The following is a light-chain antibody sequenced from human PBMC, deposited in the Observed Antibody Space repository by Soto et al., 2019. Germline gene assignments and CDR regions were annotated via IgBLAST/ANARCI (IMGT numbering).Light chain of an antibody. CDR2: DVD. J-gene: IGLJ1*01. CDR3: SSYAGSNTFA. Sequence: QSVLTQPPSASGSPGQSVTISCSGTSSDVGGYDSVSWYQHHPGKVPKLIIFDVDKWPSGVPDRFSGFKSGNTASLTVSGLRAEDEADYYCSSYAGSNTFAFGTGTKVTAL. V-gene: IGLV2-8*01. CDR1: SSDVGGYDS.